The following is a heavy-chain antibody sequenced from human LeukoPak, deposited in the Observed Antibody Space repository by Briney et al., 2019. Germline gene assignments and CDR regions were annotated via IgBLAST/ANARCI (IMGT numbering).Heavy chain of an antibody. CDR3: AKDRVGTMVRGVPLDY. CDR2: ISGSGGST. D-gene: IGHD3-10*01. Sequence: PGGSLRLSCAASGFTFSSYGMSWVRQAPGKGLEWVSAISGSGGSTYYADSVKGRFTISRDNSKNTLYLQMNSLRAEDTAVYYCAKDRVGTMVRGVPLDYWGQGTLVTVSS. CDR1: GFTFSSYG. J-gene: IGHJ4*02. V-gene: IGHV3-23*01.